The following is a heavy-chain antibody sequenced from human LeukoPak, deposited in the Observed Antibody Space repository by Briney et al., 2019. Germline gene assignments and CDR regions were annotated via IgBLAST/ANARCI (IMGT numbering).Heavy chain of an antibody. J-gene: IGHJ3*02. D-gene: IGHD3-3*01. CDR3: ARSIFGVAATRAFDI. V-gene: IGHV4-59*01. CDR1: GGSISSYY. Sequence: PSETLSLTCTVSGGSISSYYWSWIRQPPGKGLEWIGYIYYSGSTNYNPSFKSRVTISVDTSKNQFSLKLSSVTAADTAVYYCARSIFGVAATRAFDIWGQGTLVTVSS. CDR2: IYYSGST.